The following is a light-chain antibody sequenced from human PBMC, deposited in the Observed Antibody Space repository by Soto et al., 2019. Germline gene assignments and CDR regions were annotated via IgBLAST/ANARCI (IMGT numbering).Light chain of an antibody. Sequence: EIVMTQSPATLSVSPGERATLSCRASQSVSSNLAWYQQKPGQAPRLLIYGASTRATGIPARFSGSGSGTEFTLTISSLQSEDFAVYYCQQYNNWPRATFXGGTKADIK. V-gene: IGKV3-15*01. J-gene: IGKJ4*01. CDR1: QSVSSN. CDR2: GAS. CDR3: QQYNNWPRAT.